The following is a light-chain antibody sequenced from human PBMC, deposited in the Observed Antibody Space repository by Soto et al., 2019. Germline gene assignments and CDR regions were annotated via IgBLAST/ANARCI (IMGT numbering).Light chain of an antibody. CDR3: QQYDNWPWT. CDR1: QSVPSTY. CDR2: GAS. V-gene: IGKV3-20*01. Sequence: EIVLTQSPGTLSLSPGERATLSCRASQSVPSTYLAWYQQRPGQAPRLLIYGASTRAPGIPDRFSGSGSGTDFTLTISSLQSEDFAVYYCQQYDNWPWTFGQGTKVEIK. J-gene: IGKJ1*01.